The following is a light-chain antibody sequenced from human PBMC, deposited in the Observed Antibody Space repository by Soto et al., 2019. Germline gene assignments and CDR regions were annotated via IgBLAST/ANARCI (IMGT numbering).Light chain of an antibody. CDR1: QSVNSNY. CDR3: QQYDNSQLT. V-gene: IGKV3-20*01. Sequence: EVVLTQSPGTLSLSPGERATLFCRASQSVNSNYLAWYQQKPGQAPSLLIYGTPSRAIGIPDRFSGSGSGTDFTLTISRLEPEDFAVYYCQQYDNSQLTFGGGTKVEIK. CDR2: GTP. J-gene: IGKJ4*01.